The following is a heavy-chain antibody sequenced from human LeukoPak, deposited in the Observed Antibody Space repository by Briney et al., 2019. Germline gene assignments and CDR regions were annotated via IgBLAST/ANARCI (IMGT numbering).Heavy chain of an antibody. V-gene: IGHV3-23*01. CDR3: AKVFYGGNPRGVFDY. J-gene: IGHJ4*02. CDR2: ISGSGGST. D-gene: IGHD4-23*01. CDR1: GFTFSSYA. Sequence: PGGSLRLSCAASGFTFSSYAMSWVRQAPGKGLEWVSAISGSGGSTYYADSAKGRSTISRDNSKNTLYLQMNSLRAEDTAVYYCAKVFYGGNPRGVFDYWGQGTLVTVSS.